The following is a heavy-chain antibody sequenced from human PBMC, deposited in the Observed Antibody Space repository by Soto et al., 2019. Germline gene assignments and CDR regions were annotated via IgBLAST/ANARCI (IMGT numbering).Heavy chain of an antibody. CDR1: GFTFSNYA. J-gene: IGHJ4*02. V-gene: IGHV3-23*01. CDR2: IGGSGTYT. D-gene: IGHD2-2*01. Sequence: EVQLLESGGGLVQPGGSLRLPCPASGFTFSNYAMSWVRQAPGKRLEWVCAIGGSGTYTWYADSVKGRFTISRDNSRSTLYLQMNSLRGEDTAMYYCAKGSASIRPYYFDFWGQGALVTVSS. CDR3: AKGSASIRPYYFDF.